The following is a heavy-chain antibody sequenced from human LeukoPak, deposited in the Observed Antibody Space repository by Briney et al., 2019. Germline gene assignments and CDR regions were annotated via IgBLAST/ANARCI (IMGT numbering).Heavy chain of an antibody. Sequence: SETLSLTCIVSGYSITSGYYWGWIRQPPGKGLEWIGSIYHSGDTYYNPSLKSRVTISVDTSKNQFSLKLDSVTAADTAVYYCARESMVRGYYYDSWGQGALVTVSS. CDR1: GYSITSGYY. V-gene: IGHV4-38-2*02. CDR2: IYHSGDT. CDR3: ARESMVRGYYYDS. J-gene: IGHJ4*02. D-gene: IGHD3-10*01.